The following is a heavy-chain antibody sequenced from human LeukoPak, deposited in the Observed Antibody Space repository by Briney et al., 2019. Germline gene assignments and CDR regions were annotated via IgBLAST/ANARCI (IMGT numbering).Heavy chain of an antibody. J-gene: IGHJ4*02. CDR3: ARENSVSYREFDY. CDR1: GGSISSYY. V-gene: IGHV4-4*07. Sequence: PSETLSLTCTVSGGSISSYYWTWIRQPAGKGLVWIGRIYPSGSTNYNPSLKSRVTMSVDTSKNQFSLKLSSVTAADTAVYYCARENSVSYREFDYWGQGTLVTVSS. CDR2: IYPSGST. D-gene: IGHD1-26*01.